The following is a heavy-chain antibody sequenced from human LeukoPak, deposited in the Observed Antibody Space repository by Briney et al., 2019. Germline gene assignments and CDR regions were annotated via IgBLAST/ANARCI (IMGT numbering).Heavy chain of an antibody. D-gene: IGHD3-22*01. CDR2: IIPILGIA. J-gene: IGHJ4*02. V-gene: IGHV1-69*04. CDR3: ARSYYDSSGYS. Sequence: GASVKVSCKASVCTVTSYAISWVRQAPGQGLEWMGRIIPILGIANYAQKFQGRVTITADKSTSTAYMELSSLRSEDTAVYYCARSYYDSSGYSWGQGTLVTVSS. CDR1: VCTVTSYA.